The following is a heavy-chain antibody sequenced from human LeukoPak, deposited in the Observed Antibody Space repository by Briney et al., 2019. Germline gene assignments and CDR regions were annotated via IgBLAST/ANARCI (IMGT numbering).Heavy chain of an antibody. V-gene: IGHV4-59*01. D-gene: IGHD6-13*01. CDR2: IYYSGST. CDR1: GVSISSYY. Sequence: SETLSLTCTVSGVSISSYYWSWIRQPPGKGLEWIGYIYYSGSTNYNPSLKSRVTLSVDTSKNHFSLKLSSVTAADTAVFYRARGQYSSSWYDYYFDYWGQGTLVTVSS. CDR3: ARGQYSSSWYDYYFDY. J-gene: IGHJ4*02.